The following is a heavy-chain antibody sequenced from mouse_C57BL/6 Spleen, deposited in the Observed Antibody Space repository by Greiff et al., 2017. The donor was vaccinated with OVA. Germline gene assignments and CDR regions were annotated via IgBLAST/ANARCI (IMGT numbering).Heavy chain of an antibody. J-gene: IGHJ1*03. CDR1: GYSITSGYY. Sequence: DVKLQESGPGLVKPSQSLSLTCSVTGYSITSGYYWNWIRQFPGNKLEWMGYISYDGSNNYNPSLKNRISITRDTSKNQFFLKLNSVTTEDTATYDCARDYYGSSPYWYFDVWGTGTTVTVSS. CDR3: ARDYYGSSPYWYFDV. D-gene: IGHD1-1*01. V-gene: IGHV3-6*01. CDR2: ISYDGSN.